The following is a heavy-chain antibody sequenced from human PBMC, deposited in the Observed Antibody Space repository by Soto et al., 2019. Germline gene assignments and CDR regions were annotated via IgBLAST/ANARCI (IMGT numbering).Heavy chain of an antibody. CDR3: ARHSSGYLYYFDY. D-gene: IGHD3-22*01. Sequence: SETLSLTCTVSGGSISSYYWSWIRQPPGKGLEWIGYIYYSGSTNYNPSLKSRVTISVDTSKNQFSLKLSSVTAADTAVYYCARHSSGYLYYFDYWGQGTLVTVSS. CDR1: GGSISSYY. V-gene: IGHV4-59*08. J-gene: IGHJ4*02. CDR2: IYYSGST.